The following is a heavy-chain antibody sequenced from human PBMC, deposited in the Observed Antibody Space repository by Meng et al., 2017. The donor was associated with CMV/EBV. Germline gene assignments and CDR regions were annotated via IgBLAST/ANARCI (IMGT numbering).Heavy chain of an antibody. Sequence: QVLACGQYVKQRVPSVNVSLKVSGGTFSGNANSWVRQAPGQGLEWMGGIIPIFGTANYAQKFQGRVTITADESTSTAYMELSSLRSEDTAVYYCASVTGIGWWYFDLWGRGTLVTVSS. V-gene: IGHV1-69*12. D-gene: IGHD1-20*01. CDR1: GGTFSGNA. CDR2: IIPIFGTA. CDR3: ASVTGIGWWYFDL. J-gene: IGHJ2*01.